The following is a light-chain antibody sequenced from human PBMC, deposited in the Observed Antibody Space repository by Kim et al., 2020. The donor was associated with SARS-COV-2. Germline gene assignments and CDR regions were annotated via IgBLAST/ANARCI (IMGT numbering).Light chain of an antibody. V-gene: IGLV2-11*01. CDR3: CSYAGFYTGV. J-gene: IGLJ3*02. Sequence: QSALTQPRSVSGSPGQSVTISCTGASSDIGTYDYVSWYQQYPGKAPKMMIYEVTKRPSGVPDRFSGSKSGNTVSLTISGLQVDDEADYYCCSYAGFYTGVFGGGTQLTVL. CDR1: SSDIGTYDY. CDR2: EVT.